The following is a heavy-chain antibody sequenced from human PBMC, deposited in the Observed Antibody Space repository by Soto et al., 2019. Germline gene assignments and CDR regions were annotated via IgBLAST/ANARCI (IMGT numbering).Heavy chain of an antibody. CDR3: AKSPGEQQLVYNYGMDV. CDR1: GFTFSSYG. V-gene: IGHV3-30*18. CDR2: ISYDGSNK. D-gene: IGHD6-13*01. Sequence: QVQLVESGEGVVQPGRSLRLSCAASGFTFSSYGMHWVRQAPGKGLEWVAVISYDGSNKYYADSVKGRFTISRDNSKNTLYLQMNSLRAEDTAVYYCAKSPGEQQLVYNYGMDVWGQGTTVTVSS. J-gene: IGHJ6*02.